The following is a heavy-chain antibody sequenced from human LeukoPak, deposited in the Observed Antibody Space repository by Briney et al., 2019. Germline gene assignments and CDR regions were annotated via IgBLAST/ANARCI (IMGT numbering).Heavy chain of an antibody. CDR1: GFSFDTYA. J-gene: IGHJ4*02. Sequence: GGSLRLSCAASGFSFDTYAMHWVRQTPGQGLEWVALIWHDGSHKFYSNSVRGQFTISRDNSKNTVYLQMNNLRPDDTAVYYCASEIFGSGSYPDFWGQGTLVTVSS. CDR3: ASEIFGSGSYPDF. D-gene: IGHD3-10*01. CDR2: IWHDGSHK. V-gene: IGHV3-33*01.